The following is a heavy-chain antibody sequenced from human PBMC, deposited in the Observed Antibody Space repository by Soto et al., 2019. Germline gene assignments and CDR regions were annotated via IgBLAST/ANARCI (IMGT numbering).Heavy chain of an antibody. V-gene: IGHV3-21*06. CDR3: ARESEDLTSKFDY. CDR1: GFTFTRYS. Sequence: GGSLRFSCAASGFTFTRYSMNWVRQAPGKGLEWVSSISSTTNYIYYGDSMKGRFTISRDNAKNSLYLEMNSLRAEDTAVYYCARESEDLTSKFDYWGQRTLVTVSS. J-gene: IGHJ4*02. CDR2: ISSTTNYI.